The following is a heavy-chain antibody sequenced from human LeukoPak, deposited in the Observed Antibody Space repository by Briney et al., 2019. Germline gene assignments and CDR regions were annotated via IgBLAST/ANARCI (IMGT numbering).Heavy chain of an antibody. CDR3: AREWDSGSYYLGYFDY. D-gene: IGHD1-26*01. J-gene: IGHJ4*02. CDR2: IRNKANSYIT. CDR1: GFTFSDHY. V-gene: IGHV3-72*01. Sequence: PGGSLRLSCAASGFTFSDHYMDWVRQAPGKGLEWVRPIRNKANSYITEYAASVKGRFTISRDDSKNSLYLQMNSLKCEDTAVYYCAREWDSGSYYLGYFDYWGQGTLVTVSS.